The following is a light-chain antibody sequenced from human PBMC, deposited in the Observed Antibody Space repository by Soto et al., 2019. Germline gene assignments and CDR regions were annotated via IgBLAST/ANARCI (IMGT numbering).Light chain of an antibody. J-gene: IGLJ1*01. Sequence: QSALTQPASVSGSPGQASTISCTGTSSDVGGYNYVSWYQQHPGKAPKLMIYXVSXRPSGVSNRFSGSKSGNTASLTISGLQAEDEADYYCSSFTSGSTLFGTGTKVTVL. CDR1: SSDVGGYNY. CDR3: SSFTSGSTL. V-gene: IGLV2-14*01. CDR2: XVS.